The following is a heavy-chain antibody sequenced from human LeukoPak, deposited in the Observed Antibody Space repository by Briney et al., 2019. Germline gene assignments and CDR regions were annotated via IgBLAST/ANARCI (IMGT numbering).Heavy chain of an antibody. CDR2: IYTSGST. Sequence: SQTLSLTCTVSGGSISSVSYYWSWIRQPAGKGLEWIGRIYTSGSTNYNPSLKSRVTISVDTSKNQFSLKLSSVTAADTAVYYCARERSSGWYFAFDIWGQGTMVTVSS. D-gene: IGHD6-19*01. V-gene: IGHV4-61*02. CDR1: GGSISSVSYY. CDR3: ARERSSGWYFAFDI. J-gene: IGHJ3*02.